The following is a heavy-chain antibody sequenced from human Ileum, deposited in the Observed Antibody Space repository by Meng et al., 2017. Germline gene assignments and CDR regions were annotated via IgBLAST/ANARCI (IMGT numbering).Heavy chain of an antibody. D-gene: IGHD1-1*01. Sequence: QVVIAQSGPEVKEPGAAVRLSCTASGYTFTDSVLHWVRQAPGQRPEWMGWLNPAIDSTYYLQKLRGRITITRDSSANTIYLDLGGLTPDDTAVYYCAREGAYNGGDYWGQGTLVTVSS. CDR1: GYTFTDSV. J-gene: IGHJ4*02. CDR2: LNPAIDST. CDR3: AREGAYNGGDY. V-gene: IGHV1-3*01.